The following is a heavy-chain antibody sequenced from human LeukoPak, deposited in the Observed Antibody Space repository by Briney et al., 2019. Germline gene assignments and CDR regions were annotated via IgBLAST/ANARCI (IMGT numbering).Heavy chain of an antibody. Sequence: GGSLRLSCAASEFTFSSYAMSWVRQAPGKGLEWVSAISGSGGSTYYADSVKGRFTISRDNSKNTLYLQMNNLRAEDTAVYYCAKGYSSSWYYFDYWGQGGLVTASS. V-gene: IGHV3-23*01. D-gene: IGHD6-13*01. J-gene: IGHJ4*02. CDR2: ISGSGGST. CDR1: EFTFSSYA. CDR3: AKGYSSSWYYFDY.